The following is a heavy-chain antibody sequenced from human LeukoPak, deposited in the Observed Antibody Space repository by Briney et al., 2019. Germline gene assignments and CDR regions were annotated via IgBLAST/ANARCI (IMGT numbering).Heavy chain of an antibody. CDR3: ARDSNGPAF. CDR2: IYSGGGT. CDR1: GFIVSNNY. J-gene: IGHJ4*02. V-gene: IGHV3-53*01. Sequence: GGSLRLSCAASGFIVSNNYMSWVRQAPEKGLEWVSVIYSGGGTFYSDSVKGRFTISRDYSKNTLYLQMNSLRADDTAVYYCARDSNGPAFWGQGTLVTVSS. D-gene: IGHD6-19*01.